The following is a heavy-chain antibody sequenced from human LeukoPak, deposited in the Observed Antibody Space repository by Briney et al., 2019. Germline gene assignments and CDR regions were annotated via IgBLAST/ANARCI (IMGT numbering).Heavy chain of an antibody. Sequence: GRSLRLSCAASGFTFSSYSMHWVRQAPGKGLEWVANILYDGSHEFYADSVKGRFTISRDNTKNSLYLQMNSLRVEDTAMYYCARVSGPTNYYYYYMDVWGKGTTVTISS. CDR1: GFTFSSYS. V-gene: IGHV3-30*04. CDR3: ARVSGPTNYYYYYMDV. CDR2: ILYDGSHE. J-gene: IGHJ6*03. D-gene: IGHD6-19*01.